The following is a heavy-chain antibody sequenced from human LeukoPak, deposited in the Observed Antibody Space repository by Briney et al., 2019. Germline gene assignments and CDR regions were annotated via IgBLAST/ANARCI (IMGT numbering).Heavy chain of an antibody. Sequence: PSETLSLTCTVSGYSISSGYYWGWIRPPPGKGLEWIGSISHSGNTYYNPSLKSRVSISVDTSMNQFSLKLSSVTAADTAVYYCAREFIMVAPFGYWGQGTLVTVSS. CDR3: AREFIMVAPFGY. J-gene: IGHJ4*02. D-gene: IGHD2-8*01. CDR2: ISHSGNT. CDR1: GYSISSGYY. V-gene: IGHV4-38-2*02.